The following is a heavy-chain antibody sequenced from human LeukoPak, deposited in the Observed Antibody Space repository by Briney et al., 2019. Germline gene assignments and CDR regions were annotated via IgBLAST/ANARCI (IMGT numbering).Heavy chain of an antibody. V-gene: IGHV3-48*01. Sequence: PGGSLRLSCAASGFTFSSYSMNWVRQAPGKGLEWVSYISSSSRTIYYADSVKGRFTISRDNAKNSLYLQMNSLRAEDTAVYYCARDRAVGNDYWGQGTLVTVSS. CDR2: ISSSSRTI. CDR3: ARDRAVGNDY. D-gene: IGHD6-19*01. CDR1: GFTFSSYS. J-gene: IGHJ4*02.